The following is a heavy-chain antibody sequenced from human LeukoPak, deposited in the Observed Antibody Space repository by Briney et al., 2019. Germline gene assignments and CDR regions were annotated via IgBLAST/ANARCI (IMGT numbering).Heavy chain of an antibody. V-gene: IGHV1-18*01. J-gene: IGHJ5*02. CDR3: ARGSVNGCSP. D-gene: IGHD2-15*01. Sequence: ASVKVSCKASGYTFTSYGISWVRQAPGQGLEWMGWISAYSGGTNYAQKFQGRVTMTRDTSTSTVYMELSSLRSDDTAVFLCARGSVNGCSPWGQGTLVTVSS. CDR1: GYTFTSYG. CDR2: ISAYSGGT.